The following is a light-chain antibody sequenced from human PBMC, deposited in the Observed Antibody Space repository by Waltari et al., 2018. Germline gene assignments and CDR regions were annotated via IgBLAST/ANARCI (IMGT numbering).Light chain of an antibody. J-gene: IGLJ3*02. V-gene: IGLV7-46*01. CDR2: DTD. CDR1: TGAVTRGHY. CDR3: LLSYRGAWV. Sequence: QAVVTQEPSLTVSPGGTVTLTCHSNTGAVTRGHYFYWFQQKPGQAPRTLIYDTDHKHSWAPARFSGSLLGGKAALTLSGAQPEDEAEYYCLLSYRGAWVFGGGTRLTVL.